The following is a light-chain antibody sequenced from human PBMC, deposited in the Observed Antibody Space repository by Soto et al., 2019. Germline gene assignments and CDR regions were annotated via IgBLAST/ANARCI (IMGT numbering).Light chain of an antibody. CDR3: SSSAGSNKNV. CDR1: SSDVGDYNY. J-gene: IGLJ1*01. CDR2: EVS. Sequence: QSVLTQPPSASGSPGQSVTISCTGTSSDVGDYNYVSWYQQHPGKAPKLMIYEVSKRPSGVPDRFSGSKSGNTASLTVSGLQAEDEADYHCSSSAGSNKNVFGTGTKVTVL. V-gene: IGLV2-8*01.